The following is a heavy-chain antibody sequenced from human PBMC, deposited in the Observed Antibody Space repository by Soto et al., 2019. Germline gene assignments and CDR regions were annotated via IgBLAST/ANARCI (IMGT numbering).Heavy chain of an antibody. CDR3: ARGVVGTAVAGIYPFDY. D-gene: IGHD6-19*01. CDR1: GYTFTSYA. V-gene: IGHV1-3*01. J-gene: IGHJ4*02. CDR2: INGGNGNT. Sequence: ASVKVSCKASGYTFTSYAMHWVRQAPGQRLEWMGWINGGNGNTKYSQKFQGRVTITRDTSASTAYMELSSLRSEDTAVYYCARGVVGTAVAGIYPFDYWGQGTLVTVSS.